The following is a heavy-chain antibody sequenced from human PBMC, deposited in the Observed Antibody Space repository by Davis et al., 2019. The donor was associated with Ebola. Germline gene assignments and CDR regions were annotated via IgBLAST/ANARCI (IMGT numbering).Heavy chain of an antibody. CDR3: ASSYGMDV. Sequence: GESLKISCAASGFTFDDYAMHWVRQAPGKGLEWVAFIRYDGSNKYYADSVKGRFTISRDNSKNTLYLQMNSLRAEDTAVYYCASSYGMDVWGKGTTVTVSS. CDR1: GFTFDDYA. CDR2: IRYDGSNK. V-gene: IGHV3-30*02. D-gene: IGHD2-15*01. J-gene: IGHJ6*04.